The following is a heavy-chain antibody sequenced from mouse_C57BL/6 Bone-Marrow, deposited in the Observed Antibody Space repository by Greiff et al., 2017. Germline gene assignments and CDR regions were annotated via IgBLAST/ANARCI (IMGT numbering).Heavy chain of an antibody. Sequence: VQLQQPGAELVKPGASVKMSCKASGYTFTSYWITWVKQRPGQGLEWIGDIYPGSGSTNYNEKFKSKATLTVDTSSSTAYMQLSSLTSEDSAVYYCARDDYDGGYFDYWGQGTTLTVSS. D-gene: IGHD2-4*01. J-gene: IGHJ2*01. CDR1: GYTFTSYW. CDR3: ARDDYDGGYFDY. CDR2: IYPGSGST. V-gene: IGHV1-55*01.